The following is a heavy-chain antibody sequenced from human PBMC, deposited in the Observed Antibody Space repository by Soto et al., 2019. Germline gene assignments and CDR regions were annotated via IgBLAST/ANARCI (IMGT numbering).Heavy chain of an antibody. CDR2: ISYDGSNK. V-gene: IGHV3-30-3*01. D-gene: IGHD2-15*01. CDR3: ARDFLLGYCSGGSCYSDYFDY. CDR1: GFTFSSYA. Sequence: PGGSLRLSCAASGFTFSSYAMHWVRQAPGKGLEWVAVISYDGSNKYYADSVKGRFTISRDNSKNTLYLQMNSLRAEDTAVYYCARDFLLGYCSGGSCYSDYFDYWGQGTLVTVSS. J-gene: IGHJ4*02.